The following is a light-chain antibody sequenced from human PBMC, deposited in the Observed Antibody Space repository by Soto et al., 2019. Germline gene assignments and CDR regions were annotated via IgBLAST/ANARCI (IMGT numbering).Light chain of an antibody. J-gene: IGKJ1*01. V-gene: IGKV1-17*01. CDR1: QGIRDA. CDR3: LQQNRYPQS. CDR2: AAS. Sequence: DIQMTQSPSSLSASVGDRVTITCRASQGIRDALGWYQQKPGKAPKRLIYAASSWQSGVPSMFSGSRYGTEFTLTISRLQPAEYATYCCLQQNRYPQSFGQWTKVEIK.